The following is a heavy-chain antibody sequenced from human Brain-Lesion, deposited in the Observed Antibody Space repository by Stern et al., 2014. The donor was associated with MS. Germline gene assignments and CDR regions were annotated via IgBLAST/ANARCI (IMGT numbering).Heavy chain of an antibody. CDR3: ARDITGSSAYFAY. V-gene: IGHV3-9*01. CDR1: GFTFDDYA. J-gene: IGHJ4*02. Sequence: EVQLVESGGDLAQPGRSLRLSCAAFGFTFDDYAMHWVRQAPGKGLEWVAGISWNSGTIGDADSVKGRFTTSRDNAYSSLYLQMNSLRPEDTALYYCARDITGSSAYFAYWGQGTLVTVSS. CDR2: ISWNSGTI. D-gene: IGHD1-14*01.